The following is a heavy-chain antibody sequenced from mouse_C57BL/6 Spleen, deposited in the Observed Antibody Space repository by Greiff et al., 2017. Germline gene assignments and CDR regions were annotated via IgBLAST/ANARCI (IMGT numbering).Heavy chain of an antibody. V-gene: IGHV10-3*01. CDR3: VTGEAYDSYLYAFAY. J-gene: IGHJ4*01. D-gene: IGHD2-3*01. Sequence: EVKLMESGGGLVQPKGSLKLSCAASGFTFNTYAMHWVRQAPGKGLEWVARIRSKSRNYATYYADSVKDNFTISRDDSQSMLYLQRNYLKTEYTAMYYCVTGEAYDSYLYAFAYWGQGTLGTVSS. CDR2: IRSKSRNYAT. CDR1: GFTFNTYA.